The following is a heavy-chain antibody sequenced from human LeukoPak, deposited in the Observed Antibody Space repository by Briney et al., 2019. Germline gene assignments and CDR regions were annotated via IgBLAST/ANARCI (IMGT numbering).Heavy chain of an antibody. V-gene: IGHV4-39*01. J-gene: IGHJ4*02. Sequence: SETLSLTCNVSGGSTSSSSYDWGWIRQPPGKGLEWIGSINYSGNTYYNPSLKSRVTVSVDTSKNQFSLKLSSVTAADTAVYYCARSRDGYNLDYWGQGTLVTVSS. D-gene: IGHD5-24*01. CDR3: ARSRDGYNLDY. CDR1: GGSTSSSSYD. CDR2: INYSGNT.